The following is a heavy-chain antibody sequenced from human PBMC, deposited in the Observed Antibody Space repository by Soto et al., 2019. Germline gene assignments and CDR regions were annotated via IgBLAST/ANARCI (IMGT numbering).Heavy chain of an antibody. V-gene: IGHV4-30-4*01. J-gene: IGHJ4*02. CDR1: GGSITSGDYY. CDR3: ARHESSTHYFDY. D-gene: IGHD4-4*01. Sequence: TSETLSLTCTVSGGSITSGDYYWSWIRQPPGKGLEWIGYIYYSGSTYYNPSLKSRVTISVDTSKNQFSLKLSSVTAADTAVYYCARHESSTHYFDYWGQGTLVTVSS. CDR2: IYYSGST.